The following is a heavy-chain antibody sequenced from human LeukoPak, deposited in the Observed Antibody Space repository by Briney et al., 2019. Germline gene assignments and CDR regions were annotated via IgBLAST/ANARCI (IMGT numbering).Heavy chain of an antibody. V-gene: IGHV4-30-2*01. CDR1: GGSISSGGSS. Sequence: PSQTLSLTCAVSGGSISSGGSSWSWIRQPPGKGLEWFGYIYHSESTYYTPSLKSRVTISVDRSKNQFSQKVSSVTAADTAVYYCARGAMVRRIIPGYFDHCGQGTLVTVSS. CDR2: IYHSEST. J-gene: IGHJ4*02. D-gene: IGHD3-10*01. CDR3: ARGAMVRRIIPGYFDH.